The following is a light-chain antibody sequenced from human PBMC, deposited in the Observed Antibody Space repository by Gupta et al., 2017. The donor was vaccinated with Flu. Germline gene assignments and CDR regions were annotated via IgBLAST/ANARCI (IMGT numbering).Light chain of an antibody. V-gene: IGLV2-14*01. CDR2: EVS. CDR3: YSYTGGNTLYV. Sequence: QSALTQPASVSGSPGQSITISCTGTSSDIGAYNYVSWYQQHPGKAPKVIIFEVSNRPSGVSTRFSASKSGNTASLTISGLQAEDEADYYCYSYTGGNTLYVFGTGTKVTVL. J-gene: IGLJ1*01. CDR1: SSDIGAYNY.